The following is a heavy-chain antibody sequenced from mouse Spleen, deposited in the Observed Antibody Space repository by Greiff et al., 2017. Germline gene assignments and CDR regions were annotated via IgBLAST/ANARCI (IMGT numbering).Heavy chain of an antibody. CDR3: ARTYYEDYFDY. V-gene: IGHV1-7*01. CDR1: GYTFTSYW. J-gene: IGHJ2*01. CDR2: INPSTGYT. Sequence: QVQLQQSGAELAKPGASVKMSCKASGYTFTSYWMHWVKQRPGQGLEWIGYINPSTGYTEYNQKFKDKATLTADKSSSTAYMQLSSLTSEDSAVYYCARTYYEDYFDYWGQGTTLTVSS. D-gene: IGHD2-10*01.